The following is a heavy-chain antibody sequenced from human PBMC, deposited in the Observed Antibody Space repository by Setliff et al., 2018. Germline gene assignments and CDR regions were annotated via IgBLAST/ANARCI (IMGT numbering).Heavy chain of an antibody. V-gene: IGHV4-38-2*01. D-gene: IGHD3-22*01. CDR3: ARAHTWSLPNDNSGYPGWFDP. CDR1: GFSISSGYY. Sequence: PSETLSLTCAVSGFSISSGYYWGWIRQPPGKGLEWIVNIHHSGKAYHNPSLKSRVTMSVDTSKNHVSLKLSSVTAADTAVYYCARAHTWSLPNDNSGYPGWFDPWGQGTLVTVSS. CDR2: IHHSGKA. J-gene: IGHJ5*02.